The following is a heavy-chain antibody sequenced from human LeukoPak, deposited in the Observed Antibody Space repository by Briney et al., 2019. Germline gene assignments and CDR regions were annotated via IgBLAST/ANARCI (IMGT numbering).Heavy chain of an antibody. CDR2: ISYDGSNK. CDR1: GFTFSSYG. D-gene: IGHD3-22*01. J-gene: IGHJ4*02. Sequence: GRSLRLSCAASGFTFSSYGMHWVRQAPGKGLEWVAVISYDGSNKYYADSVKGRFTISRDNSKNTLYLQMNSLRAEDTAVYYCAEERAPRYDSSGYPGYWGQGTLVTVSS. CDR3: AEERAPRYDSSGYPGY. V-gene: IGHV3-30*18.